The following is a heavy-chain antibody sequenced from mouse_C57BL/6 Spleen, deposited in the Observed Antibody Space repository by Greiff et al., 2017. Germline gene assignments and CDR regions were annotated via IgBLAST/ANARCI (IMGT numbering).Heavy chain of an antibody. D-gene: IGHD4-1*01. CDR1: GFTFSDYY. J-gene: IGHJ4*01. V-gene: IGHV5-16*01. CDR3: ARLLGQDYYAMDY. CDR2: INYDGSST. Sequence: EVMLVESEGGLVQPGSSMKLSCTASGFTFSDYYMAWVRQVPEKGLEWVANINYDGSSTYYLDSLKSRFIISRDNAKNILYLQMSSLKSEDTATYYCARLLGQDYYAMDYWGQGTSVTASS.